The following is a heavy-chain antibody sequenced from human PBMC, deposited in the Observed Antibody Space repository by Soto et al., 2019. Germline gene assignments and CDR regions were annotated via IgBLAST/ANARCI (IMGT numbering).Heavy chain of an antibody. Sequence: SETLSLTCNVSVASFNDNHWSLIRQSRGKGLDWIGDINHAGDTYYNPSLKSRLVISVDTSKSQFSLRLSSVTAADTAVYYCARGPRKAPIIGGIIGFFGPSGQGTLVTVSS. CDR1: VASFNDNH. CDR3: ARGPRKAPIIGGIIGFFGP. V-gene: IGHV4-34*01. D-gene: IGHD3-16*01. J-gene: IGHJ5*02. CDR2: INHAGDT.